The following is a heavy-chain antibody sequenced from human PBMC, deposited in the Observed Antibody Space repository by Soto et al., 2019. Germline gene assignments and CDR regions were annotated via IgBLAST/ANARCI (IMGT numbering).Heavy chain of an antibody. CDR2: IIPIFGTA. D-gene: IGHD3-10*01. V-gene: IGHV1-69*01. CDR1: GGTFSSYA. Sequence: QVQLVQSGAEVKKPGSSVKVSCKASGGTFSSYAISWVRQAPGQGLEWMGGIIPIFGTANYAQKFQGRVTITADEATSTAYMELSSLRSEDTAVYYCATPDYGSGSDPYYYDYGMDVWGQGTTVTVSS. CDR3: ATPDYGSGSDPYYYDYGMDV. J-gene: IGHJ6*02.